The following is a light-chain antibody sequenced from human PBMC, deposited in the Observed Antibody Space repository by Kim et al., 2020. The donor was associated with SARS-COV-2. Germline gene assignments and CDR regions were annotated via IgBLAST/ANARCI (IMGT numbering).Light chain of an antibody. Sequence: EIVVTQSPDTLSLSPGERATLSCRASQSVSSSYLAWYQHKPGQAPRLLISGVSRRATGIPDRFSGSGSGTDFTLTISRLEPEDFAVYYCQHYGSSPLRFGGGTKVEIK. J-gene: IGKJ4*02. V-gene: IGKV3-20*01. CDR3: QHYGSSPLR. CDR1: QSVSSSY. CDR2: GVS.